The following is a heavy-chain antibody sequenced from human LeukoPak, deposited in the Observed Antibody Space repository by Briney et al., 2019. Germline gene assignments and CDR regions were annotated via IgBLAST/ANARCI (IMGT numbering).Heavy chain of an antibody. Sequence: GGSLRLSCAASGFTFRSYSMNWVRQAPGKGLEWVSFISGMSSTIYYADSVKGRFTVSRDNAKNSVYLQMNSLRDEDTAVYYCARDSSDAYNPEPGYWGQGTLVTVSS. D-gene: IGHD5-24*01. CDR1: GFTFRSYS. J-gene: IGHJ4*02. V-gene: IGHV3-48*02. CDR3: ARDSSDAYNPEPGY. CDR2: ISGMSSTI.